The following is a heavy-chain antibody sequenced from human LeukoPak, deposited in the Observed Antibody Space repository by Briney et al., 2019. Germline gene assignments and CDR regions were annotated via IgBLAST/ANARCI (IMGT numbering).Heavy chain of an antibody. CDR1: GGTFSSYA. Sequence: SVKVSCKASGGTFSSYAISWVRQSPGQGLEWMGRIIPILGIANYAQKFQGRVTITADKSTSTAYMELSSLRSEDTAVYYCATEGTMVTPLLDPWGQGTLVTVSS. D-gene: IGHD4/OR15-4a*01. J-gene: IGHJ5*02. CDR3: ATEGTMVTPLLDP. V-gene: IGHV1-69*04. CDR2: IIPILGIA.